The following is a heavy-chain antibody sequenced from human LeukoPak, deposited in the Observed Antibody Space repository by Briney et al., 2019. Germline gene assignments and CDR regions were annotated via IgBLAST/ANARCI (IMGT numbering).Heavy chain of an antibody. CDR3: TTGGGDYDLRGYFDY. CDR2: IKSKTDGGTT. V-gene: IGHV3-15*01. D-gene: IGHD3-3*01. CDR1: GFTFSNFA. J-gene: IGHJ4*02. Sequence: GGSLRLSCAASGFTFSNFAMNWVRQAPGKGLEWVGRIKSKTDGGTTDYAAPVKGRFTISRDDSKNTLYLEMNSLKTEDTAVYYCTTGGGDYDLRGYFDYWGQGTLVTVSS.